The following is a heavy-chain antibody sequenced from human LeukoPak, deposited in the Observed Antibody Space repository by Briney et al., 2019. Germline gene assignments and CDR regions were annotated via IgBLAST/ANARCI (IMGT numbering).Heavy chain of an antibody. CDR2: IYTSGST. J-gene: IGHJ5*02. V-gene: IGHV4-4*07. Sequence: PSETLSLTCTVSGGSISSYYWSWIRQPPGKGLEWIGRIYTSGSTNYNPSLKSRVTMSVDTSKNQFSLKLSSVTAADTAVYYCARDQYYYDSSGYYLLDPWGQGTLVTVSS. D-gene: IGHD3-22*01. CDR3: ARDQYYYDSSGYYLLDP. CDR1: GGSISSYY.